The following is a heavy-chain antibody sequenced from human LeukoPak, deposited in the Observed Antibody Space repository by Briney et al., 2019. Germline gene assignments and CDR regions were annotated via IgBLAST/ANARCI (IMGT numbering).Heavy chain of an antibody. J-gene: IGHJ6*03. CDR3: ARHRTGRYWDYGSGSYLNYYYYYMDV. V-gene: IGHV4-39*01. Sequence: PSETLSLTCTVSGGSIRDNSYYWGWIRQPPGKGLEWIGDIYFSGSTYYNPSLKSRVTISVDTSKNQFSLKLSSVTAADTAVYYCARHRTGRYWDYGSGSYLNYYYYYMDVWGKGTTVTISS. D-gene: IGHD3-10*01. CDR1: GGSIRDNSYY. CDR2: IYFSGST.